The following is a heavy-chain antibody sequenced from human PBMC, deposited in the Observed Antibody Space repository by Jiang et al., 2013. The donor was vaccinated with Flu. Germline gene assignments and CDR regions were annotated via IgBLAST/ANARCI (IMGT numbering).Heavy chain of an antibody. J-gene: IGHJ4*02. CDR1: GFTFSDYA. D-gene: IGHD2-21*02. CDR3: AKVTSEVVTVKSIDY. V-gene: IGHV3-23*04. Sequence: VQLVESGGGLVQPGGSLRLSCAAAGFTFSDYAMNWVRQAPGKGLEWVSTISANIVSTYYADSVKGRFTISRDNSKNTVYLQMNSLRAEDTAVYYCAKVTSEVVTVKSIDYWGQGTLVTVSS. CDR2: ISANIVST.